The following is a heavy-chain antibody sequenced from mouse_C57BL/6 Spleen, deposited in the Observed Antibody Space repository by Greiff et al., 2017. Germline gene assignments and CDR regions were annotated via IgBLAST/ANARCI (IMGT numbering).Heavy chain of an antibody. CDR3: ARYRWYFDV. CDR2: ISNKANGYTT. J-gene: IGHJ1*03. CDR1: GFTFTDYY. V-gene: IGHV7-3*01. Sequence: EVTLVESGGGLVQPGGSLSLSCAASGFTFTDYYMSWVRQPPGTALEWLGFISNKANGYTTEYNASVKGRFTISRDTSPSILYRQMNALRAEDSATYYCARYRWYFDVWGTGTTVTVSS.